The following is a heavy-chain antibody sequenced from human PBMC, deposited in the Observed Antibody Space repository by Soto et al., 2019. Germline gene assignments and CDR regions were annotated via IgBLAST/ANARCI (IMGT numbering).Heavy chain of an antibody. V-gene: IGHV4-30-2*03. CDR3: AKDLSRGPMGMSLGS. CDR1: GGSIDSGAFS. CDR2: VSHSGST. J-gene: IGHJ4*02. D-gene: IGHD3-10*01. Sequence: SSETLSLTCAVSGGSIDSGAFSLSWIRQPPGKGLEWIGSVSHSGSTYYIPSLKSRVTLSVDTSKNQFSLQLRSVTAADTAVYYCAKDLSRGPMGMSLGSWGQGTLVTVSS.